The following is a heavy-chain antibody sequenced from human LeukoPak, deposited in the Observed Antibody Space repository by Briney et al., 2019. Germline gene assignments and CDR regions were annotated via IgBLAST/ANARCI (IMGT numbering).Heavy chain of an antibody. CDR1: GDSVSNNNVA. J-gene: IGHJ3*01. CDR3: ARGYAFDV. V-gene: IGHV6-1*01. Sequence: SQTLSFTCAISGDSVSNNNVARNWIRQSPSRGLEWLGRTYYRSQWYNDYARSVMSRISVDPDTSKNQFSLHLSSVTPDDTAVYYCARGYAFDVWGQGTMVTVSS. CDR2: TYYRSQWYN.